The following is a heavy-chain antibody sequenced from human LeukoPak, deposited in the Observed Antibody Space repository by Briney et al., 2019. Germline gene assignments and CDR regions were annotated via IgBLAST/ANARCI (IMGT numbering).Heavy chain of an antibody. Sequence: SETLSLICAVYGGSFSGYYWSWIRQPPGKGLEWIGEINHSGSTNYNPSLKSRVTISVDTSKNQFSLKLSSVTAADTAVYYCARGDSSVFDYWGQGTLVTVSS. V-gene: IGHV4-34*01. J-gene: IGHJ4*02. CDR2: INHSGST. CDR1: GGSFSGYY. CDR3: ARGDSSVFDY. D-gene: IGHD6-13*01.